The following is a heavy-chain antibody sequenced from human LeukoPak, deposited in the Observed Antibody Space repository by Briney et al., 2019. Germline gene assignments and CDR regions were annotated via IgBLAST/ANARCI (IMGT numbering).Heavy chain of an antibody. CDR1: GYTFTGYY. CDR3: ARCIYGSGSLVDP. D-gene: IGHD3-10*01. V-gene: IGHV1-2*02. J-gene: IGHJ5*02. CDR2: INPNSGGT. Sequence: VASVKVSCKASGYTFTGYYMHWVRQAPGQGLEWMGWINPNSGGTNYAQKFQGRVTMTRDTSISTAYMELSRLRSDDTAVYYCARCIYGSGSLVDPWGQGTLVTVSS.